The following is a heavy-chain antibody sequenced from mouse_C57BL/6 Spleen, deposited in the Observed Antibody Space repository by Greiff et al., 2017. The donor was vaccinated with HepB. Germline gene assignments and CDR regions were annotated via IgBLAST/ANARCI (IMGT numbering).Heavy chain of an antibody. CDR3: ARSWDGFAY. D-gene: IGHD4-1*01. Sequence: VQLKQSGPVLVKPGASVKMSCKASGYTFTDYYMNWVKQSHGKSLEWIGVINPYNGGTSYNQKFKGKATLTVDKSSSTAYMELNSLTSEDSAVYYCARSWDGFAYWGQGTLVTVSA. J-gene: IGHJ3*01. CDR2: INPYNGGT. CDR1: GYTFTDYY. V-gene: IGHV1-19*01.